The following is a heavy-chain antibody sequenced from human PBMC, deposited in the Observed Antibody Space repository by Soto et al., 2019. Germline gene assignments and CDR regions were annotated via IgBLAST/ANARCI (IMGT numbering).Heavy chain of an antibody. CDR2: INHSGST. J-gene: IGHJ3*02. Sequence: PSETLSLTCAVYGGSFSGYYWSWIRQPPGKVLEWIGEINHSGSTNYNPSLKSRVTISVDTSKNQFSLKLSSVTAADTAVYYCARGMVFYYDRVGAFDIWGQGTMVTVSS. D-gene: IGHD3-22*01. V-gene: IGHV4-34*01. CDR3: ARGMVFYYDRVGAFDI. CDR1: GGSFSGYY.